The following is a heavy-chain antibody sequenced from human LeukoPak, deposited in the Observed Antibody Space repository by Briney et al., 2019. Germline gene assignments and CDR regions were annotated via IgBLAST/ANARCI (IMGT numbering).Heavy chain of an antibody. CDR3: ARDSMFEGPPDI. CDR1: GGSISSSY. CDR2: TYYSGST. J-gene: IGHJ3*02. Sequence: SETLSLTCTVSGGSISSSYWSWIRQPPGKGLEWLGYTYYSGSTNYNPSLKSRLTISVDTSKNQFSLKLSSVTAADTAVYYCARDSMFEGPPDIRGQGTMVTVSS. D-gene: IGHD3-16*01. V-gene: IGHV4-59*01.